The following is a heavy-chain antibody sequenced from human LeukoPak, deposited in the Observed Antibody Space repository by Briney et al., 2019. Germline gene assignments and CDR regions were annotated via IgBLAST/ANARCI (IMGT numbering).Heavy chain of an antibody. D-gene: IGHD6-19*01. CDR2: INPNSGGT. CDR3: AVLAVAASASVDY. Sequence: ASVKVSCKASGYTFTGYYMHWLRPAPGQGLAWMGWINPNSGGTNYAQKFQGRVTMTRNTSIITAYMELSRLRSDDTAVYYCAVLAVAASASVDYWGHGTLVTVSS. V-gene: IGHV1-2*02. CDR1: GYTFTGYY. J-gene: IGHJ4*01.